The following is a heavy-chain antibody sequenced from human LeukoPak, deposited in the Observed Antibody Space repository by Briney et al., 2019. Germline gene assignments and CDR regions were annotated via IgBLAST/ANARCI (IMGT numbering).Heavy chain of an antibody. CDR3: VRLYGYYYSYMDV. CDR1: GFTFSSYT. D-gene: IGHD2-8*01. CDR2: IKDDGSAK. J-gene: IGHJ6*03. V-gene: IGHV3-7*01. Sequence: GGSLRLSCEASGFTFSSYTMTWVRQAPGKGLEWVANIKDDGSAKYYLDSVKGRFTISRDNVKSSLYLQMNRLRAKDAAVYFCVRLYGYYYSYMDVWGKGTTVIVSS.